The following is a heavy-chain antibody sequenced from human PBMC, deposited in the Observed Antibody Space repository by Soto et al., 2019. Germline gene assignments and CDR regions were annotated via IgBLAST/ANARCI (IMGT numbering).Heavy chain of an antibody. V-gene: IGHV3-11*01. CDR2: ITSSSGAM. J-gene: IGHJ4*02. D-gene: IGHD3-16*01. CDR3: ARIQGWGFDY. CDR1: GFTFSDYY. Sequence: QVRLVESGGGLVKPGGTLRLSCAASGFTFSDYYMSWIRQAPGKGLEWVSYITSSSGAMYYEDSVKGRFTISRDNAKNSLYLQMNTLRAEDAAVYYCARIQGWGFDYWGQGTVVTVSA.